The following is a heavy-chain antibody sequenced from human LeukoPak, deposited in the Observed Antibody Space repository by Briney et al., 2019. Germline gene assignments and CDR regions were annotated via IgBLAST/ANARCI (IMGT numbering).Heavy chain of an antibody. CDR2: IYYTGST. Sequence: SETLSLTCTVSGGSLSSGGYYWSWIRQHPGKGLEWLGYIYYTGSTNYNPSLKTRLTISVDTSKNQFSLRLNSVTAADTAVYYCARFSQYYDSPTHYLDYWGQGILVTVSS. V-gene: IGHV4-61*08. CDR3: ARFSQYYDSPTHYLDY. D-gene: IGHD3-16*01. CDR1: GGSLSSGGYY. J-gene: IGHJ4*02.